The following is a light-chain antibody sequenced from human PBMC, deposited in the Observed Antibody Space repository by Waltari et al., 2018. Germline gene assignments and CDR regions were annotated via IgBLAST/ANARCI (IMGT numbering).Light chain of an antibody. CDR3: QYYGSSYT. V-gene: IGKV3-20*01. CDR1: QSVSSSH. Sequence: EVVLTQSPGTLSVSPGERATLSCRASQSVSSSHLAWYQQKPGQAPRRLIYATSSRATGIPARFSGSGSGTDFTLTISRLEPEDFAVYYCQYYGSSYTFGGGTKVEI. CDR2: ATS. J-gene: IGKJ4*01.